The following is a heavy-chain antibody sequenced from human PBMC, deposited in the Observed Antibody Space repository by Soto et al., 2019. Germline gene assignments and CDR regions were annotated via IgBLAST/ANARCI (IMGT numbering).Heavy chain of an antibody. CDR3: ARALRTDVLTVPCDF. V-gene: IGHV3-74*03. CDR2: INSDGSRT. J-gene: IGHJ4*02. CDR1: GFSFSNSW. Sequence: EVQLVESGGGLVQPGGSLRLSCAASGFSFSNSWMHWVRQAPGKGLVWVSHINSDGSRTTYGDSVRGRFTMSRDNAKNTLYLQMNSLIAEDTAVYYCARALRTDVLTVPCDFWGPGTLVTVSS.